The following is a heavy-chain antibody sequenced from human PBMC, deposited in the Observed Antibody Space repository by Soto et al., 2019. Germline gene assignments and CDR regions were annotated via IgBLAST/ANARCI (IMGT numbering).Heavy chain of an antibody. CDR2: ISAYNGNT. V-gene: IGHV1-18*01. CDR3: ARVKTTVTTGARFYFDY. Sequence: GASVKVSCKASGYTFTSYGISSVRQAPGQGFEWMGWISAYNGNTNYAQKLQGRVTMTTDTSTSTAYMELRSLRSDDTAVYYCARVKTTVTTGARFYFDYWGQGTLVTVSS. CDR1: GYTFTSYG. J-gene: IGHJ4*02. D-gene: IGHD4-17*01.